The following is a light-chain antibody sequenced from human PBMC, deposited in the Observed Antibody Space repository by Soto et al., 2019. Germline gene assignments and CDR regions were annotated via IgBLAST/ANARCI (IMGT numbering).Light chain of an antibody. J-gene: IGLJ2*01. Sequence: SYELTQPPSVAVAPGKTATITCGGNNIGSRSVHWYQQKPGQAPVLVIFYDTDRPSGIPERFSGSNSGNTATLTISRVEGGDEADYYCQVWDSSSDHVVFGGGTKVTVL. CDR3: QVWDSSSDHVV. V-gene: IGLV3-21*04. CDR1: NIGSRS. CDR2: YDT.